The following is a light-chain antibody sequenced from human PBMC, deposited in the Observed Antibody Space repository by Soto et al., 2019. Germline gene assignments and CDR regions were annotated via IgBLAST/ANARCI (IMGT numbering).Light chain of an antibody. CDR3: QQSYSTPRIT. V-gene: IGKV1-39*01. Sequence: DIQMTRSPSSLWASVGYRFTITCRASQSISPYLNWYQQKPVKAPKVMXCGASSLQSGVPSRFSGSGSGTDFTLTISTLQPEYFASYYCQQSYSTPRITFGQGTRLYIK. J-gene: IGKJ5*01. CDR2: GAS. CDR1: QSISPY.